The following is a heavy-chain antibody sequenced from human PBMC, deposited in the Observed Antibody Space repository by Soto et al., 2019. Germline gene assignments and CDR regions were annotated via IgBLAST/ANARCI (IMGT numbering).Heavy chain of an antibody. Sequence: QVQLVESGGGVVQPGRSLRLSCAASGFTFSSYGMPWVRQAPGKGLEWVAVISYDGSNKYYADSVKGRFTISRDNSKNALYLQMNSLRAEDTAVYYCAREQRVGYSKLVIANYFDYWGQGTLVTVSS. CDR2: ISYDGSNK. CDR1: GFTFSSYG. V-gene: IGHV3-30*03. D-gene: IGHD3-22*01. J-gene: IGHJ4*02. CDR3: AREQRVGYSKLVIANYFDY.